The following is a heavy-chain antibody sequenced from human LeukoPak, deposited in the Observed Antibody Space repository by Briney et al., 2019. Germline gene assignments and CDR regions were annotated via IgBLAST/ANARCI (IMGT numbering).Heavy chain of an antibody. CDR2: IKSITDGGTT. CDR1: GCTFSHAW. V-gene: IGHV3-15*01. Sequence: PGGSLRLSCAASGCTFSHAWMSWVRQAPGKGLEWVGRIKSITDGGTTDYAAPVKGRFTISRDDSKNTLYLQMNSLKTEDTAVYYCTTEIVVVPAAINAMALFDYWGQGTLVTVSS. J-gene: IGHJ4*02. D-gene: IGHD2-2*01. CDR3: TTEIVVVPAAINAMALFDY.